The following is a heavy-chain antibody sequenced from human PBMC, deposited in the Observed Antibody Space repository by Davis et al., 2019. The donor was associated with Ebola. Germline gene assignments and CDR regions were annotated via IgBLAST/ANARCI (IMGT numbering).Heavy chain of an antibody. V-gene: IGHV3-13*01. D-gene: IGHD2-15*01. J-gene: IGHJ4*02. CDR1: GFTFSNYD. CDR2: IGTAGDT. CDR3: AKSHCSGGSCLYYFDF. Sequence: GGSLRLSCEASGFTFSNYDMHWVRQVTGKGLEWVSAIGTAGDTYYPGSVKGRFTISRENAKNSLYLQMNSLRAGDTAVYYCAKSHCSGGSCLYYFDFWGQGTQVTVSS.